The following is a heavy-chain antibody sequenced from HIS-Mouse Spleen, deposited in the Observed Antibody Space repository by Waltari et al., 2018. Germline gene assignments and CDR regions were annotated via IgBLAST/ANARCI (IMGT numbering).Heavy chain of an antibody. CDR3: AKDKHHAFDY. CDR2: ISYDGSTK. V-gene: IGHV3-30*18. J-gene: IGHJ4*02. CDR1: GFTFSSYG. Sequence: QVQLVESGGGVVQPGRSLRLSCAASGFTFSSYGMHWVRQAPGKGVEWVAVISYDGSTKYYADSVKGRFTISRDNSKNTLYLQMNSLRAEDTAVYYCAKDKHHAFDYWGQGTLVTVSS.